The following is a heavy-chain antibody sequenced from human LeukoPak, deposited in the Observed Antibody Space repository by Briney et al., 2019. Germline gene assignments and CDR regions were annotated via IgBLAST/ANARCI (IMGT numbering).Heavy chain of an antibody. CDR2: IIPILDIP. CDR1: GYTFTSYG. D-gene: IGHD5-24*01. V-gene: IGHV1-69*04. J-gene: IGHJ4*02. CDR3: ARDRGDGYSLGDFDY. Sequence: SVKVSCKASGYTFTSYGISWVRQAPGQGLEWMGRIIPILDIPNYAQKFKGRITITADKSTSTAYMELSNLRSEDTAVYYCARDRGDGYSLGDFDYWGQGTLVTVSS.